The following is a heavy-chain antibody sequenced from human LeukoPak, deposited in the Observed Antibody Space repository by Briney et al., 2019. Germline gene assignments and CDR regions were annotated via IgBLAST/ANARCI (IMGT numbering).Heavy chain of an antibody. CDR2: IYTSGST. J-gene: IGHJ4*02. Sequence: SETLSLTCTVSGDSISSGSYYWSWIRQPAGKGLEWIGRIYTSGSTYYNPSLKSRVTISVDTSKNQFSLKLSSVTAADTAVYYCARDYGGMFDYWGQGTLVTVSS. CDR3: ARDYGGMFDY. D-gene: IGHD4-23*01. CDR1: GDSISSGSYY. V-gene: IGHV4-61*02.